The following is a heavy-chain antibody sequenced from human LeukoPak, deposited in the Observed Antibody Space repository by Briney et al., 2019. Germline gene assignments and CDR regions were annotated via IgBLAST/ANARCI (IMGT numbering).Heavy chain of an antibody. J-gene: IGHJ4*02. V-gene: IGHV3-30*04. Sequence: GGSLRLSCAASGFTFSSYAMHWVRQAPGKGLEWVAVISYDGSNKYYADSVKGRFTISRDNAKNSLYLQMNSLRAEDTAVYYCARASSSWYYFDYWGQGTLVTVSS. CDR2: ISYDGSNK. D-gene: IGHD6-13*01. CDR3: ARASSSWYYFDY. CDR1: GFTFSSYA.